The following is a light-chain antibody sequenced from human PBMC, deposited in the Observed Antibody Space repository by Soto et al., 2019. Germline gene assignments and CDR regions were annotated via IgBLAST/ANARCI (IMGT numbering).Light chain of an antibody. CDR1: QSISDT. CDR2: GAS. V-gene: IGKV3-15*01. J-gene: IGKJ5*01. CDR3: QQYNNWPIT. Sequence: EIVMTQSPSTLPVSPGGRGNLSCRASQSISDTLAWYQQKPGQAPRLLIYGASRRATGFPARFSGSGSGTDFTLTISSLQSEDFAVYYCQQYNNWPITFGQGTRLEI.